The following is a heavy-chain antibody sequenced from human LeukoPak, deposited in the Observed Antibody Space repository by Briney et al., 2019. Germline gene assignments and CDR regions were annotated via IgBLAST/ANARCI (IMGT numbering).Heavy chain of an antibody. CDR2: IYYSGST. V-gene: IGHV4-61*01. CDR1: GGSVSSGSYC. CDR3: ARDRSEYGFDY. D-gene: IGHD2-2*01. J-gene: IGHJ4*02. Sequence: SETLSLTCTVSGGSVSSGSYCWSWIRQPPGKGLEWIGYIYYSGSTNYNPSLKSRVTISVDTSKNQFSLKLSSVTAADTAVYYCARDRSEYGFDYWGQGTLVTVSS.